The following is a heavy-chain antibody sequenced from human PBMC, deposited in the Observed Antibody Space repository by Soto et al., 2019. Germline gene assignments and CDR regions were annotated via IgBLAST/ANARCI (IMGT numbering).Heavy chain of an antibody. V-gene: IGHV3-33*01. CDR3: AREGEVGAIGSP. CDR1: GFTFSSYG. CDR2: IWYDGSNK. Sequence: QVQLVESGGGVVQPGRSLRLSCAASGFTFSSYGMHWVRQAPGKGLEWVAVIWYDGSNKYYADSVKGRFTISRDNSKNTLYLQMNSRRAEDTAVYYCAREGEVGAIGSPWGQGTMVTVSS. D-gene: IGHD1-26*01. J-gene: IGHJ3*01.